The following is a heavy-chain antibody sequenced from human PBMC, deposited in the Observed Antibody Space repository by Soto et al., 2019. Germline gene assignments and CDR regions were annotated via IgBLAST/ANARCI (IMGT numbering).Heavy chain of an antibody. CDR1: GFTFSSYS. CDR3: ARDHDPDIVVVVAATYFHNWFDP. CDR2: ISSSSSYI. Sequence: GGSLRLSCTASGFTFSSYSMNWVRQAPGKGLEWVSSISSSSSYIYYADSVKGRFTISRDNTKNSLYLQMNSLRAEDTAVYYCARDHDPDIVVVVAATYFHNWFDPWGQGTLVTVSS. D-gene: IGHD2-15*01. V-gene: IGHV3-21*01. J-gene: IGHJ5*02.